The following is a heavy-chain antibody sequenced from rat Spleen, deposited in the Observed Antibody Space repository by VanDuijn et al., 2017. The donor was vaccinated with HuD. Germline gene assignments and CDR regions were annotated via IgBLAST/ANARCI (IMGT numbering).Heavy chain of an antibody. CDR1: GFTFSDYA. Sequence: EVQLVESGGGLLQPGRSLKFSCVASGFTFSDYAMAWVRQAPKKGLEWIATITSGGSYTYYPDSVKGRFTISRDNAKTTLYLQMDSLRSEDTATYYCARHSPGLLEVYNWFAYWGQGTLVTVSS. V-gene: IGHV5-17*01. D-gene: IGHD1-1*01. J-gene: IGHJ3*01. CDR2: ITSGGSYT. CDR3: ARHSPGLLEVYNWFAY.